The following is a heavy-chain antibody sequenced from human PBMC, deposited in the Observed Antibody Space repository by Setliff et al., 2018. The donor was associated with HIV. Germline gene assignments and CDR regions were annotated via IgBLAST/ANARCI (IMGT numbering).Heavy chain of an antibody. CDR1: GDTLSIHP. J-gene: IGHJ3*02. V-gene: IGHV1-69*10. D-gene: IGHD3-10*01. CDR2: IIPILGIA. CDR3: ARDRHYGSGSYHDAFDI. Sequence: SVKVSCKTSGDTLSIHPISWVRQAPGQGPEWMGGIIPILGIANYAQKFQGRVTITADKSTSTAYMELSSLRSEDTAVYYCARDRHYGSGSYHDAFDIWGQGTMVTVSS.